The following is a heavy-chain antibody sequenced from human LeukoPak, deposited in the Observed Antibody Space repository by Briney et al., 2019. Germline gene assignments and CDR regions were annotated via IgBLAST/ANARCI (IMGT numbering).Heavy chain of an antibody. D-gene: IGHD2-2*01. CDR2: INPSGGST. CDR3: AREYCTSTSCYFYYFDY. CDR1: GYTFTSYY. Sequence: ASVKVSCKASGYTFTSYYMHWVRQAPGQGLEWMGIINPSGGSTSYAQKFQGRVTMTRDTSTSTVYMELGRLRSDDTAVYYCAREYCTSTSCYFYYFDYWGQGTLVTVSS. V-gene: IGHV1-46*01. J-gene: IGHJ4*02.